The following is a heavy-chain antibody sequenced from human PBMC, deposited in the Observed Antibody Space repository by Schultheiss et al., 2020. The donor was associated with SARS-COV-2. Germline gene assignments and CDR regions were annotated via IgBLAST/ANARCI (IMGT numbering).Heavy chain of an antibody. V-gene: IGHV3-74*01. CDR1: GFTFSSYS. CDR2: INTDGTYT. D-gene: IGHD1-26*01. CDR3: ARPLTGGQFKSHTWFDP. Sequence: GESLKISCAASGFTFSSYSMNWVRQAPGKELVWVAHINTDGTYTRFADSVKGRFTISRDNARNTVYLQMHSLRAEDTAIYYCARPLTGGQFKSHTWFDPWGQGTLVTVSS. J-gene: IGHJ5*02.